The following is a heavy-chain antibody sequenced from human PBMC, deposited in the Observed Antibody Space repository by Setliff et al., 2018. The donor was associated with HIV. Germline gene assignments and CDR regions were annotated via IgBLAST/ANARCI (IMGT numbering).Heavy chain of an antibody. V-gene: IGHV4-31*02. J-gene: IGHJ4*02. D-gene: IGHD3-9*01. CDR2: MYHSGST. CDR3: ARATESSYDLLTAFWFFDS. CDR1: GGSISSGGYY. Sequence: SETLSLTCTVSGGSISSGGYYWSWIRQHPGKGLEWIGYMYHSGSTHYNPSLKSRVTISVDTSKSHFSLNLISVTAEDAAVYYCARATESSYDLLTAFWFFDSWGQGTPVTVSS.